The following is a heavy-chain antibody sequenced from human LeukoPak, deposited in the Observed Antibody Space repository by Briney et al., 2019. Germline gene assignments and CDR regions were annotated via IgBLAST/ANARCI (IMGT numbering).Heavy chain of an antibody. J-gene: IGHJ5*02. CDR2: VSGSGSST. V-gene: IGHV3-23*01. Sequence: GGSLRLSCAASGFTFSNYAMTWVRQAPGKGLEWVSAVSGSGSSTYYADSVKGRFTISRDNAKNSLYLQMNSLRAEDTAVYYCARVIDEGGFDPWGQGTLVTVSS. CDR1: GFTFSNYA. CDR3: ARVIDEGGFDP.